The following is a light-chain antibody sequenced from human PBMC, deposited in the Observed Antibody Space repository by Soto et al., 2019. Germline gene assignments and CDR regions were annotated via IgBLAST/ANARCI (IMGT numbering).Light chain of an antibody. Sequence: EIVLTQSPGTLSLSPGERVTLSCRASQSVGTSWLAWYQQKPGQSPRLLIYSTSSRATGIPDRFSGSGYETDFALTISRLEPEESAVYYCQQYASSQWTFGQGTKVEIK. CDR2: STS. J-gene: IGKJ1*01. CDR3: QQYASSQWT. CDR1: QSVGTSW. V-gene: IGKV3-20*01.